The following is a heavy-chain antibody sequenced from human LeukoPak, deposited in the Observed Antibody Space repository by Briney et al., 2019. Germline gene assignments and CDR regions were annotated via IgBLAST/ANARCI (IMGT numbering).Heavy chain of an antibody. CDR1: GGSISSYY. Sequence: PSETLSLTCTVSGGSISSYYWSWIRQPAGKGLEWIGRIYTSGSTSYNPSLKSRVTTSVDTSKNQFSLKLSSVTAADTAVYYCARVSGAVYGSGSYYNQYYFDYWGQGTLVTVSS. J-gene: IGHJ4*02. CDR3: ARVSGAVYGSGSYYNQYYFDY. CDR2: IYTSGST. D-gene: IGHD3-10*01. V-gene: IGHV4-4*07.